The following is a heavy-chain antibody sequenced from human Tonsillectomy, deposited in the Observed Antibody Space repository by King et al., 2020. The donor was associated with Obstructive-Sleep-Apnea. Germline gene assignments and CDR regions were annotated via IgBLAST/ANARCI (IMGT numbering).Heavy chain of an antibody. D-gene: IGHD3-3*01. CDR3: AKDGGPLEY. J-gene: IGHJ4*02. V-gene: IGHV3-30-3*01. CDR2: ISFDGSDK. CDR1: GFTFSGSA. Sequence: QLVQSGGGVVQPGRSLRLSFAASGFTFSGSAMHWVRQAPGKGLEWVAFISFDGSDKNYGDSLKGRFTLSRDNSKNTLYLQMNSLRPEDTAVYFCAKDGGPLEYWGQGTLVTVSS.